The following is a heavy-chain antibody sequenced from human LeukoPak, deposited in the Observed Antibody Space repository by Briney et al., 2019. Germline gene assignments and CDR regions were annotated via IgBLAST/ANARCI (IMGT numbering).Heavy chain of an antibody. D-gene: IGHD2/OR15-2a*01. J-gene: IGHJ4*02. V-gene: IGHV3-15*01. Sequence: GGSLRLSCAASGFSLMNAWMIWVRQAPGKGLEWVGRIKSNADGGTPDYAAPARGRFTISIDDSKNTLYLQMNSLKTEDTAVYYCTTFYHEYSPYWGRGTLVTVSS. CDR2: IKSNADGGTP. CDR3: TTFYHEYSPY. CDR1: GFSLMNAW.